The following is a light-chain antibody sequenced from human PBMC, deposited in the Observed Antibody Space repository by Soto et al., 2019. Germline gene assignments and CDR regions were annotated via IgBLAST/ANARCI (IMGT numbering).Light chain of an antibody. V-gene: IGKV1-33*01. J-gene: IGKJ4*01. Sequence: DIQMTQSPSSLSASVGDRVTITCQASQDISNYLNWYQQKPGKAPKPLIYDASNLETGVPSRFSGSGSGTDFTFTISSLQPEDIATYYCQQYDNLLASFGGGTKVDIK. CDR3: QQYDNLLAS. CDR2: DAS. CDR1: QDISNY.